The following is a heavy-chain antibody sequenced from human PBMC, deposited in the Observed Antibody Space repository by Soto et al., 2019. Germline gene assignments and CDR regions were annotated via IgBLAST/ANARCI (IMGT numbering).Heavy chain of an antibody. D-gene: IGHD4-17*01. CDR1: GFTFSSYA. J-gene: IGHJ5*02. Sequence: EMQLFESGGGLVQPGGSLRLSCAASGFTFSSYAMSWVRQAPGKGLEWVSAISGSGGSTYYADSVKGRFTISRDNSKNTLYLQMNSLRAEDTAVYYCAASVYGDYGLNWFDPWGQGTLVTVSS. V-gene: IGHV3-23*01. CDR2: ISGSGGST. CDR3: AASVYGDYGLNWFDP.